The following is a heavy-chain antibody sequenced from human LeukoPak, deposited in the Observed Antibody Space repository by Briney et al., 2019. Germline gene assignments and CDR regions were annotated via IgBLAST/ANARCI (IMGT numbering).Heavy chain of an antibody. J-gene: IGHJ6*02. CDR1: GGTFSSYA. Sequence: SVKVSCKASGGTFSSYAISWVRQAPGQGLEWMGGIIPIFGTANYAQKIQGRVTITADESTSTAYMELSSMRSEDTAVYYCAGGDSLTGYYPPLNGMDVWGQGTTVTVSS. D-gene: IGHD3-9*01. CDR2: IIPIFGTA. V-gene: IGHV1-69*13. CDR3: AGGDSLTGYYPPLNGMDV.